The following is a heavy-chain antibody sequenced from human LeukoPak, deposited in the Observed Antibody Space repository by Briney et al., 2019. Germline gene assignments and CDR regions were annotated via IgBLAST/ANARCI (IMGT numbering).Heavy chain of an antibody. CDR1: GFMFSNYY. J-gene: IGHJ6*03. V-gene: IGHV3-74*01. CDR2: IKNAGIDT. Sequence: PGGSLRLSCVGSGFMFSNYYMYWVRQAPGMGLVWVSRIKNAGIDTIYADSVKGRFTVSRDNAKNTVYLQMSSLRAEDTAVYYCARGGYGHNMDVWGEGTTVTVSS. D-gene: IGHD3-10*01. CDR3: ARGGYGHNMDV.